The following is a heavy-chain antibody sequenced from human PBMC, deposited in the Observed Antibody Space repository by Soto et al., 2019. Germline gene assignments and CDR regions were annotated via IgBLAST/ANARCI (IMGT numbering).Heavy chain of an antibody. CDR2: NIYSAGA. D-gene: IGHD3-16*01. J-gene: IGHJ4*02. V-gene: IGHV4-39*01. CDR3: VKQSGGYQLDRNGNWGSFDY. Sequence: SETVSLTFAVSRRSISTFTYSWGWIRQPPRKGLEWIGSNIYSAGAFHNPSLKSRVSISVDXSKNQSSRELNSVTAPDTAVYYCVKQSGGYQLDRNGNWGSFDYGGPGTLVTVSS. CDR1: RRSISTFTYS.